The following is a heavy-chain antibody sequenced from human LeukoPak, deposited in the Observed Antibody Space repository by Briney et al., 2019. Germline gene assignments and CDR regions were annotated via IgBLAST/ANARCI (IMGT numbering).Heavy chain of an antibody. Sequence: GGSLRLSCAASGFTFSNYWMTRVRQAPGKGLEWVADIKQDGSEKLYVKSVRGRFTISRDNAKMSLFLQMNSLRAEDTAVYYCARDNGVVHGVYYMDVWGKGTTVTVS. CDR3: ARDNGVVHGVYYMDV. V-gene: IGHV3-7*01. CDR2: IKQDGSEK. J-gene: IGHJ6*03. D-gene: IGHD3-3*01. CDR1: GFTFSNYW.